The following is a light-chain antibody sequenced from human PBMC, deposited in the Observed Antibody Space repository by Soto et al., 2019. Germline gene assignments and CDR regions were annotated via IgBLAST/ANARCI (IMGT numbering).Light chain of an antibody. V-gene: IGKV1-12*01. Sequence: DSQMTQSPSSVSASVGDRVTITCRASQGISSWVAWYQQKPEKAPKLVIYDASSLQSGVPSRFSGSGSGTDFTLTISSLQPEDFATYYCQQANSFPLTFGGGTKVDIK. CDR2: DAS. J-gene: IGKJ4*01. CDR1: QGISSW. CDR3: QQANSFPLT.